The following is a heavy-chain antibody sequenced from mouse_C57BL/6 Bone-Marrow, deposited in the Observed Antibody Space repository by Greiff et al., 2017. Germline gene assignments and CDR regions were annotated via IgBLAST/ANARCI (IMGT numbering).Heavy chain of an antibody. J-gene: IGHJ3*01. CDR3: TRLLRSSWFAY. CDR2: IDPETGGT. D-gene: IGHD1-1*01. Sequence: VKLVESGAELVRPGASVTLSCKASGYTFTDYEMHWVKQTPVHGLEWIGAIDPETGGTAYNQKFKGKAILTADKSSSTAYMELRSLTSEDSAVYYCTRLLRSSWFAYWGQGTLVTVSA. V-gene: IGHV1-15*01. CDR1: GYTFTDYE.